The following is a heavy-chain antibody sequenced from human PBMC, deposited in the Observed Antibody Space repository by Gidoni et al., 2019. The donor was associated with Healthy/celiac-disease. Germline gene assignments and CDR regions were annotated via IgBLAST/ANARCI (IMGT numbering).Heavy chain of an antibody. D-gene: IGHD6-19*01. CDR2: INHSGST. J-gene: IGHJ5*02. CDR1: GGSFSGYY. V-gene: IGHV4-34*01. CDR3: ARASSSGWYFWFDP. Sequence: QVQLQQWGAGLLKPSETLSLTCAVYGGSFSGYYWSWIRQPPGKGLEWIGEINHSGSTNYNPSLKSRVTISVDTSKNQFSLKLSSVTAADTAVYYCARASSSGWYFWFDPWGQGTLVTVSS.